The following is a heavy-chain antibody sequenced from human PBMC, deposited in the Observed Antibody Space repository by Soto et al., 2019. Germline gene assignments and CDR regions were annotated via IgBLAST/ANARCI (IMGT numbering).Heavy chain of an antibody. D-gene: IGHD3-10*01. CDR2: IIPIFGTA. Sequence: QVQLVQSGAEVKKPGSSVKVSCKASGITFSSYAISWVRQAPGQGLEWMGGIIPIFGTANYAQKFQGRVTITADESTITAYMELSSLRSENRAVYYCLRITMVRGVISEGAWGQGTLVTVSS. J-gene: IGHJ4*02. CDR1: GITFSSYA. CDR3: LRITMVRGVISEGA. V-gene: IGHV1-69*01.